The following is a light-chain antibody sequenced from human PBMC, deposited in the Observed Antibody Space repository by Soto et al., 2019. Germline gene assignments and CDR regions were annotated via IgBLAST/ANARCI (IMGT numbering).Light chain of an antibody. CDR1: SSNIGAGYD. Sequence: QSVLTQPPSVSGAPGQRVTISCTWSSSNIGAGYDVHWYQQLPDTAPKLLIYGDNNRPSGVPDRFSDSKSGTSASLAITRIQAEDEADYYCQSYDRSMSGYVFGTGPKVTVL. V-gene: IGLV1-40*01. J-gene: IGLJ1*01. CDR2: GDN. CDR3: QSYDRSMSGYV.